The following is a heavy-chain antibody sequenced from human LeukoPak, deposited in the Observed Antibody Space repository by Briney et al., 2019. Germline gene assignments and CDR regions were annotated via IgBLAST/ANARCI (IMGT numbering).Heavy chain of an antibody. Sequence: GGSLRLSCAASGFIVSGNHMNWVRLAPGKGLEWVSIVYSVGATYYADSVKGRFTISRDNSKNTLYLQMDTLRAEDTAVYYCAKDAALYPFFFDYWGQGTLVTVSS. CDR3: AKDAALYPFFFDY. J-gene: IGHJ4*02. CDR1: GFIVSGNH. D-gene: IGHD3-16*01. CDR2: VYSVGAT. V-gene: IGHV3-53*01.